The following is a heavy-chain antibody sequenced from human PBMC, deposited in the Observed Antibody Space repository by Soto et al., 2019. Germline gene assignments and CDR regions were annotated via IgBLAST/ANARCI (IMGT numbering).Heavy chain of an antibody. CDR3: AKWAEVSHNPGGNYYYGMDV. CDR1: GFTFGNYG. D-gene: IGHD3-16*01. V-gene: IGHV3-30*18. J-gene: IGHJ6*02. CDR2: ILYDGSDK. Sequence: QVQLVESGGGVVQPGTSLRLSCAASGFTFGNYGMHWVRQPPGKGLEWISSILYDGSDKYYADSVKGRFTISRDGSKNTLYLEMDSLRPEDTAVYYCAKWAEVSHNPGGNYYYGMDVWGQGPTVTVSS.